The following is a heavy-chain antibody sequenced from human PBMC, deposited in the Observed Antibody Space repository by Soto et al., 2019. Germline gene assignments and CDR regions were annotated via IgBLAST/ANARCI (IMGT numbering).Heavy chain of an antibody. J-gene: IGHJ6*02. Sequence: GGSLRLSCAASGFTFSNYWMHWVRQAPGKGLVWVSRIKSDGSSTSYADSVKGRFTISRDNAKNTVFLQMNSLRAEDTAVYYCASAYNMDVWGQGTTVTVSS. CDR2: IKSDGSST. V-gene: IGHV3-74*01. CDR3: ASAYNMDV. D-gene: IGHD1-1*01. CDR1: GFTFSNYW.